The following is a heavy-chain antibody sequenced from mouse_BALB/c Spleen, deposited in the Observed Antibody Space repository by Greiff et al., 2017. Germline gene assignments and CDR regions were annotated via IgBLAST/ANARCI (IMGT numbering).Heavy chain of an antibody. CDR1: GYTFTSYW. CDR2: IYPGNSDT. Sequence: EVQLQESGTVLARPGASVKMSCKASGYTFTSYWMHWVKQRPGQGLEWIGAIYPGNSDTSYNQKFKGKAKLTAVTSTSTAYMELSSLTNEDFAVYYCTRGDGNYRYYFDYWGQGTTLTVSS. D-gene: IGHD2-1*01. V-gene: IGHV1-5*01. CDR3: TRGDGNYRYYFDY. J-gene: IGHJ2*01.